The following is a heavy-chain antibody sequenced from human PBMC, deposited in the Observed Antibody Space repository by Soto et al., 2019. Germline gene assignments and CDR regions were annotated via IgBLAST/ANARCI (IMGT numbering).Heavy chain of an antibody. CDR2: IIPIFGTA. J-gene: IGHJ5*02. D-gene: IGHD1-7*01. V-gene: IGHV1-69*06. CDR3: SIVGSETGTKVWFDL. CDR1: GGTFSSYA. Sequence: QVQLVQSGAEVKKPGSPVKVSCKASGGTFSSYAISWVRQAPGQGLEWRGGIIPIFGTASYAQQFQDRVTITAVNFTRTGSSELRNMRTEDTAVYYCSIVGSETGTKVWFDLCGKGTLVTVTS.